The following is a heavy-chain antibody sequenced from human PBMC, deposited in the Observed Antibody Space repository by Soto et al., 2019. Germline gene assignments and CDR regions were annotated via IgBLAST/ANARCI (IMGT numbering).Heavy chain of an antibody. CDR2: IIPIFGTA. D-gene: IGHD3-22*01. CDR3: ASGVTYYYDSSGYYPFDY. Sequence: SVKVSCKASGGTFSSYAISWVRQAPGEGLEWMGGIIPIFGTANYAQKFQGRVTITADESTSTAYMELSSLRSEDTAVYYCASGVTYYYDSSGYYPFDYWGQGTLVTVSS. J-gene: IGHJ4*02. V-gene: IGHV1-69*13. CDR1: GGTFSSYA.